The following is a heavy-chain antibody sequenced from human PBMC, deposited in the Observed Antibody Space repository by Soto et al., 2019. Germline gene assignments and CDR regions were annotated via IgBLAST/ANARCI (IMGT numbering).Heavy chain of an antibody. V-gene: IGHV5-51*01. CDR1: GYSFTSYW. J-gene: IGHJ4*02. Sequence: PGESLKISCKGSGYSFTSYWIGWVRQMPGKGLEWMGIIYPGDSDTRYSPSFQGQVTISADKSISTAYLQWSSLKASDTAMYYCARHSEWYSSSWPFDYWGQGTLVTVSS. CDR2: IYPGDSDT. CDR3: ARHSEWYSSSWPFDY. D-gene: IGHD6-13*01.